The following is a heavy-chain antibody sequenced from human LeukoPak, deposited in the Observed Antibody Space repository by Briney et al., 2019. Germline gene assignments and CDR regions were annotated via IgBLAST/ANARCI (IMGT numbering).Heavy chain of an antibody. CDR2: FDPEDGET. V-gene: IGHV1-24*01. Sequence: ASVKVSCKVSGHTLTELSLHWVRQTPGKGLEWMGGFDPEDGETIYAQKFQGRVTMTEDTYTDTAYMELRSLRSEDTAVYYCATWIQLTDAFHIWGQGTMVTVSS. J-gene: IGHJ3*02. CDR1: GHTLTELS. CDR3: ATWIQLTDAFHI. D-gene: IGHD5-18*01.